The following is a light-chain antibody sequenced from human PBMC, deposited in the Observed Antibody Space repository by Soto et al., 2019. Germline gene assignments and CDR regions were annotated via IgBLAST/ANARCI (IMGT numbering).Light chain of an antibody. CDR1: NSDVGGYSY. CDR2: DVS. V-gene: IGLV2-14*01. Sequence: QSALTQPASVSGSPGQSITISCTGTNSDVGGYSYVSWYQQHPGKAPKLMIYDVSNRPSGVSNRFSGSKSANTASLTISGLQAEDEADYYCSSYTSSSTLVVFGGGTQLTVL. J-gene: IGLJ2*01. CDR3: SSYTSSSTLVV.